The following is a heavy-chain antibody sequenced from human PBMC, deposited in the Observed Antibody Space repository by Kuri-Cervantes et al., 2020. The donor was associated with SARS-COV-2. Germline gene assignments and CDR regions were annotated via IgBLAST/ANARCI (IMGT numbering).Heavy chain of an antibody. CDR3: ARGRPRSVVPAATQLNSEYFQH. J-gene: IGHJ1*01. Sequence: SETLSLTCAVYGGSFSGYYWSWIRQPPGKGLEWIGEINHSGSTNYNPSLKSRVTISVDTSKNQFSLKPSSVTAADTAVYYCARGRPRSVVPAATQLNSEYFQHWGQGTLVTVSS. CDR2: INHSGST. CDR1: GGSFSGYY. D-gene: IGHD2-2*01. V-gene: IGHV4-34*01.